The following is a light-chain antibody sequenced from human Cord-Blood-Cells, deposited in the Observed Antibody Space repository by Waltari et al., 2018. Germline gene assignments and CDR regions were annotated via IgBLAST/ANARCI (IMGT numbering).Light chain of an antibody. V-gene: IGKV3-11*01. CDR3: QQRSNWPPLT. CDR1: QSVSSY. Sequence: EMVLPQSQATLPCSQGEGATLSCRASQSVSSYLAWYQQKPGQAPRLLIYDASNRATGIPARFSGSGSGTDFTLTISSLEPEDFAVYYCQQRSNWPPLTFGGGTKVEIK. J-gene: IGKJ4*01. CDR2: DAS.